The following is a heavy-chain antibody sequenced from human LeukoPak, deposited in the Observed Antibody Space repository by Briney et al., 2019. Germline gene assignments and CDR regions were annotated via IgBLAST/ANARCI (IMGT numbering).Heavy chain of an antibody. CDR2: ISGSGGST. Sequence: GGSLRLSCAASGFTFYSYAMTWVRQAPGKGLEWVSAISGSGGSTYYADSVKGRFTISRDNSKNTLYLQMSSLRAEDTAVYYCARGIGSSRDAFDIWGQGTMVTVSS. CDR3: ARGIGSSRDAFDI. D-gene: IGHD6-19*01. CDR1: GFTFYSYA. J-gene: IGHJ3*02. V-gene: IGHV3-23*01.